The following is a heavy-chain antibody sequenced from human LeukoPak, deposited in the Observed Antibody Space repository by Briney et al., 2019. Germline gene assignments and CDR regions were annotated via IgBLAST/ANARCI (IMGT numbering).Heavy chain of an antibody. V-gene: IGHV3-7*01. CDR1: GFTFSSYA. J-gene: IGHJ6*03. CDR3: ARDGAGYGYYMDV. D-gene: IGHD4-17*01. Sequence: GGSLRLSCEASGFTFSSYAMNWVRQAPGKGLEWVANIKQDGGAKYYVDSVRGRFTISRDNAKNSLYLQMNSLRAEDTAVYYCARDGAGYGYYMDVWGKGTTVTVSS. CDR2: IKQDGGAK.